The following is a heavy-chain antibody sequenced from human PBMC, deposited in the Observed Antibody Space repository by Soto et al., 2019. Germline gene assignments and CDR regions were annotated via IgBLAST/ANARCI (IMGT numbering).Heavy chain of an antibody. J-gene: IGHJ4*01. CDR3: WTSGGY. D-gene: IGHD3-22*01. CDR2: IRQDGGQM. V-gene: IGHV3-7*05. Sequence: EVQLEQSGGGLVQPGGSLRLSCVASRITFIGYWTSWVRQAPGRGLEWVATIRQDGGQMYYVESVKGRFTITRDRAKNPLYMTMHSLTVEDTVLYNCWTSGGYWGHGMLVTVSS. CDR1: RITFIGYW.